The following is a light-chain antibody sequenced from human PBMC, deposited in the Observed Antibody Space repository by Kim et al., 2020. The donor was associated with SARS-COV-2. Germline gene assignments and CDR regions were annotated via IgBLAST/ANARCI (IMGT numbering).Light chain of an antibody. Sequence: RITISSSGRNYTIGSNTANWYHQLPGTAPKHLIYSKNHRPSGVLDRFSGSKSGTSASLAIIGLQSEDEADYYCAAWDDSLNGLVVFGGGTKLTVL. J-gene: IGLJ2*01. CDR2: SKN. CDR1: NYTIGSNT. CDR3: AAWDDSLNGLVV. V-gene: IGLV1-44*01.